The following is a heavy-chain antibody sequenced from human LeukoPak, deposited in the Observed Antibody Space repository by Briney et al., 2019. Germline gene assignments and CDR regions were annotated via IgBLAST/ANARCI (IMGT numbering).Heavy chain of an antibody. Sequence: SGGSLRLSCAASGFTFSSYGMSWVRQAPGKGLEWVSAMSGSGGSTYYADSVKGRFTISRDNSKNTLYLQMNSLRAEDTAVYYCARDLMGIAYRGAFYYWGQGTLVTVSS. J-gene: IGHJ4*02. D-gene: IGHD6-13*01. CDR1: GFTFSSYG. CDR2: MSGSGGST. CDR3: ARDLMGIAYRGAFYY. V-gene: IGHV3-23*01.